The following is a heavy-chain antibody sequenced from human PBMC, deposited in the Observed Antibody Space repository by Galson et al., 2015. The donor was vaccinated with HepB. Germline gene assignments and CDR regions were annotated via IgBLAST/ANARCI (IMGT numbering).Heavy chain of an antibody. Sequence: SVKVSCKASGYTFTSYYMHWVRQAPGQGLEWMGIINPSGGSTSYAQKFQGRVTMARDTSTSTVYMELSSLRSEDTAVYYCAREIRQQLVGGRWYYYGMDVWGQGTTVTVSS. V-gene: IGHV1-46*01. CDR3: AREIRQQLVGGRWYYYGMDV. J-gene: IGHJ6*02. CDR1: GYTFTSYY. D-gene: IGHD6-13*01. CDR2: INPSGGST.